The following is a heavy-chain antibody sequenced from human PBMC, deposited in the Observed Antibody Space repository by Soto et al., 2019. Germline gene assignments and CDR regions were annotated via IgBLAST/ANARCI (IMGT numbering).Heavy chain of an antibody. Sequence: EVQLLESGGGLVQPGGSLRLSCEASGFSFSSYAMSWVRQAAGKGLEWVTGISDSGGTYYGDSVRGRLTISRNHFRNTENLHMNSLRAEDTAVYYCTKEVGELEKPGFDYWGRGVLVIV. D-gene: IGHD1-7*01. CDR1: GFSFSSYA. J-gene: IGHJ4*02. V-gene: IGHV3-23*01. CDR2: ISDSGGT. CDR3: TKEVGELEKPGFDY.